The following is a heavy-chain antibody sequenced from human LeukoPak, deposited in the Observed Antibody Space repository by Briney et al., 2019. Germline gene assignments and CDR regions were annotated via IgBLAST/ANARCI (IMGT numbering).Heavy chain of an antibody. CDR1: GGSISSYY. J-gene: IGHJ3*02. CDR2: IYYSGST. D-gene: IGHD2-2*01. CDR3: ATGDAYCSTTSCYSAGAFDI. V-gene: IGHV4-59*01. Sequence: SETLSLTCTVSGGSISSYYWSWIRQPPGKGLEWIGYIYYSGSTNYNPSLKSRVTISVDTSKNQFSLKLSSVTAADTAVYYCATGDAYCSTTSCYSAGAFDIWGQGTMVTVSS.